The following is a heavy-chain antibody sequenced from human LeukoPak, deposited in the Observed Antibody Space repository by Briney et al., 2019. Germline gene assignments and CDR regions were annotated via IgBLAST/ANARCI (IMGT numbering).Heavy chain of an antibody. Sequence: GGSLRLSCAASGFTFSDYWMSWVRQAPGKGLEWVANIKQDGSEKYYVDSVKGRFTISRDNAKNSLYLQMNSLRAEDTAVYYCARDRVETHYGFGELPETGFDPWGQGTLVTVSS. D-gene: IGHD3-10*01. CDR1: GFTFSDYW. CDR3: ARDRVETHYGFGELPETGFDP. V-gene: IGHV3-7*03. J-gene: IGHJ5*02. CDR2: IKQDGSEK.